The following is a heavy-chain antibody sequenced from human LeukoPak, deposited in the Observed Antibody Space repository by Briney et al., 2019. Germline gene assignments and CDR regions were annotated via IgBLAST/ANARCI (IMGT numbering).Heavy chain of an antibody. V-gene: IGHV3-23*01. CDR1: GFSFSSYA. D-gene: IGHD6-19*01. CDR3: AKLGGQWLVNFYDY. CDR2: ISSSGDTT. Sequence: GGSLRLSCAASGFSFSSYAMSWVRQAPGKGLEWVSVISSSGDTTHYADSVKGRFTISRDNSKNTLYLQMNSLRAEDTAVYYCAKLGGQWLVNFYDYWGQGTLVTVSS. J-gene: IGHJ4*02.